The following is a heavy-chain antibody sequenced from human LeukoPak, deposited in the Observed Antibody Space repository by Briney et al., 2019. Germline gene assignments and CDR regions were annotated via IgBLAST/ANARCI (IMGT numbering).Heavy chain of an antibody. CDR2: IWYDGSNK. J-gene: IGHJ4*02. D-gene: IGHD3-22*01. CDR1: GFTFSSYG. V-gene: IGHV3-30*19. Sequence: AGGSLRLSCAASGFTFSSYGMHWVRQAPGKGLEWVAVIWYDGSNKYYADSVKGRFTISRDNSKNTLYLQMNSLRAEDTAVYYCARDNYNYYDSSGYYDYWGQGTLVTVSS. CDR3: ARDNYNYYDSSGYYDY.